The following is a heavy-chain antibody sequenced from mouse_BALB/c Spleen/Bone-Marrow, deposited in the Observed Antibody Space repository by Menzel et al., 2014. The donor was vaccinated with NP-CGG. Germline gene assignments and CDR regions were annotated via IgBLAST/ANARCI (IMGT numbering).Heavy chain of an antibody. J-gene: IGHJ2*01. Sequence: QVQLKESGAELVRPGASVKLSCKALGYTFIDYEIHWVKQTPVHGLEWIGAIHPGSGGTAYNQKVKGKATLTADKYSSTFYMELSSLTSEDSVVYYCARLRQLGLRTIDYWGQGTTLTVSS. V-gene: IGHV1-15*01. CDR1: GYTFIDYE. D-gene: IGHD3-2*01. CDR2: IHPGSGGT. CDR3: ARLRQLGLRTIDY.